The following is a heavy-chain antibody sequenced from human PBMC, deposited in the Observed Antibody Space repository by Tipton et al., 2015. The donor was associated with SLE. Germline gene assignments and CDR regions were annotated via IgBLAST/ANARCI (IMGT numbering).Heavy chain of an antibody. V-gene: IGHV4-39*07. CDR1: GGSVSSSSKY. CDR2: IYYTGTTT. CDR3: ARLHGYSYGLNWFDP. D-gene: IGHD5-18*01. J-gene: IGHJ5*02. Sequence: TLSLTCTVSGGSVSSSSKYWAWFRPPPGKGLGWIGSIYYTGTTTHYNPFLKSRVTMSVDTSKNQFSLRLTSVIAADTAVYYCARLHGYSYGLNWFDPWGQGTLISVSS.